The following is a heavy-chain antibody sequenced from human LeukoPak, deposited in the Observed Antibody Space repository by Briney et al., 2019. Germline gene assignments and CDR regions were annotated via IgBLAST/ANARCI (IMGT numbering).Heavy chain of an antibody. Sequence: PGGSLRLSCAASGFTFSSYAMSWVRQAPGKGLEWVSAISGSGGSTYYADSVKGRFTISRDNSKNTLYLQMNSLRAEDTAVYYCAKDGVDCSSTSCPLYYYYMDVWGKGTTVTVSS. CDR1: GFTFSSYA. D-gene: IGHD2-2*01. J-gene: IGHJ6*03. CDR3: AKDGVDCSSTSCPLYYYYMDV. V-gene: IGHV3-23*01. CDR2: ISGSGGST.